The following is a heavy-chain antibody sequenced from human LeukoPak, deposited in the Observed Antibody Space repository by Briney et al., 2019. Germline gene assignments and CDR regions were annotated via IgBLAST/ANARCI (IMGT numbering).Heavy chain of an antibody. Sequence: PSETQSLTCTVSGGSISSYYWSWIRQPAGKGLEWIGRIYTSGNTNYKPSLKSRVTMSVDTSKNEFSLKLSSVAAADTAVYYCASGSSSWWTYDYWGQGTLVTVSS. J-gene: IGHJ4*02. CDR3: ASGSSSWWTYDY. D-gene: IGHD6-13*01. V-gene: IGHV4-4*07. CDR2: IYTSGNT. CDR1: GGSISSYY.